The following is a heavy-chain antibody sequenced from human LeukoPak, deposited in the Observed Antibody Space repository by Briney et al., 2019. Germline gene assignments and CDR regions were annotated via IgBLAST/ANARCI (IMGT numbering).Heavy chain of an antibody. CDR3: AAATRSGSYYHGPYGMDV. V-gene: IGHV1-58*01. Sequence: SVKVSCTASGFTFTSSAVQWVRQARGQRLEWIGWIVVGSGNTNYAQKFQERVTITRDMSTSTAYMELSSLRSEDTAVYYCAAATRSGSYYHGPYGMDVWGKETTVTVSS. J-gene: IGHJ6*04. CDR2: IVVGSGNT. D-gene: IGHD3-10*01. CDR1: GFTFTSSA.